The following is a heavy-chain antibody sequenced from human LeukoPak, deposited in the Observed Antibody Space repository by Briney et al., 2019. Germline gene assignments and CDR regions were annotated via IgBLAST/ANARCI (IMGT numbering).Heavy chain of an antibody. CDR1: GYTFTSYY. J-gene: IGHJ6*02. CDR3: ARERLLWFGELLYYYYYYGMDV. Sequence: GASVKVSCKASGYTFTSYYMHWVRQAPGQGLEWMGIINPSGGSTSYAQKFQGRVTMTRDTSTSTVYMELSSLRSEDTAVYYCARERLLWFGELLYYYYYYGMDVWGQGTTVTVSS. D-gene: IGHD3-10*01. V-gene: IGHV1-46*01. CDR2: INPSGGST.